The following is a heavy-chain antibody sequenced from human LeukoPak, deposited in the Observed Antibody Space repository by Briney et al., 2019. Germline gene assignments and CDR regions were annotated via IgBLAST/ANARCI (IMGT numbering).Heavy chain of an antibody. V-gene: IGHV4-38-2*02. CDR1: GYYISDGFY. Sequence: SETLSLTCTVSGYYISDGFYWDWIRQTPGKGLEWIGSIFHSGTTYYNPSLKSRVTISVDTSKNQFSLKLSSVTAADTAVYYCARGPTMIVIDYWGQGTLVTVSS. D-gene: IGHD3-22*01. CDR3: ARGPTMIVIDY. J-gene: IGHJ4*02. CDR2: IFHSGTT.